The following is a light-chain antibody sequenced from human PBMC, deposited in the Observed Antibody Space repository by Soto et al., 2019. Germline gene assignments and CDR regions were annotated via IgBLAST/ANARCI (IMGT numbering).Light chain of an antibody. Sequence: EIVMTQSPATLSVSPGERVTLSCRASQSVSGNLAWYHQKPGQAPRLLIYGASTRATGIPARFSGSGSGTEFTLTISSLQSEDFAVYYCQQYNNWLFTFGGGTRVEIK. CDR1: QSVSGN. V-gene: IGKV3-15*01. CDR3: QQYNNWLFT. J-gene: IGKJ4*01. CDR2: GAS.